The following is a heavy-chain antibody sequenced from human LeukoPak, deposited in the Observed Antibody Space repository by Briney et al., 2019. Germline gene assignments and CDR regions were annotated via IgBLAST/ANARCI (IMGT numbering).Heavy chain of an antibody. V-gene: IGHV3-53*01. CDR1: GFTVSSNY. J-gene: IGHJ4*02. CDR2: LYSGGAT. CDR3: TKLKGWYGEGFFDY. D-gene: IGHD6-19*01. Sequence: GGSLRLSCAASGFTVSSNYMSWVRQPARKGVEWVSVLYSGGATFYADSVKGRFTISRDTSKNTLYLQMNDLRADDTAVYYCTKLKGWYGEGFFDYWGQGTLVTVSS.